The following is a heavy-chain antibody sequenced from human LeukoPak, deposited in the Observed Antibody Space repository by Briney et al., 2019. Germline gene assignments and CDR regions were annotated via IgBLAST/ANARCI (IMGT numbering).Heavy chain of an antibody. Sequence: PGGSLRLSCVASGFTFSSYWMNWVRQAPGKGLEWVASIKEDGSEKYYVDSVKGRFTISRDNPKNSLYLQMNSLRAEDTAVYYCAKEGGSAAGFWGQGTLVTVSS. D-gene: IGHD6-13*01. J-gene: IGHJ4*02. CDR2: IKEDGSEK. CDR1: GFTFSSYW. CDR3: AKEGGSAAGF. V-gene: IGHV3-7*01.